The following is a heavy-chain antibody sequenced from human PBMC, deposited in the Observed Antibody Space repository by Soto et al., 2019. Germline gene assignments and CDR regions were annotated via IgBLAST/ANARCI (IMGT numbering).Heavy chain of an antibody. CDR2: IKQDGSEK. CDR1: GFTFRSHW. Sequence: EVQLVESGGGLVQPGGSLRLSCAASGFTFRSHWMSWVRQAPGKGLEWVANIKQDGSEKYYVDSVKGRFTISRDNVKTSLCVQMNSLRAEDTAVYYCARDAGGSYYRAYYCGMDVWGQGTTVTVSS. V-gene: IGHV3-7*04. CDR3: ARDAGGSYYRAYYCGMDV. J-gene: IGHJ6*02. D-gene: IGHD3-10*01.